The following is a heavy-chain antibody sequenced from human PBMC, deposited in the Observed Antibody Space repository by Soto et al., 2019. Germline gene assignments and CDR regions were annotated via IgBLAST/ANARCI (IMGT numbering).Heavy chain of an antibody. J-gene: IGHJ4*02. Sequence: QVQLVESGGGVVQPGRSLRLSCAASGFTFSSYDMHWVRQAPGKGLEWVSNIWYDGNKKYYADSVKGRFTISRDNSKNTLYLQMNSLRAEDTALYYCATDGINWGFDSWGQGTLVTVSS. CDR3: ATDGINWGFDS. V-gene: IGHV3-33*01. CDR1: GFTFSSYD. D-gene: IGHD3-16*01. CDR2: IWYDGNKK.